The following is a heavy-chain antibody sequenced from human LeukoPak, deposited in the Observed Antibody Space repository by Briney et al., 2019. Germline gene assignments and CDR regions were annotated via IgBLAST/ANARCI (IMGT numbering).Heavy chain of an antibody. CDR3: AKDRHMIVVVTSRYYFDY. D-gene: IGHD3-22*01. CDR2: IRYDGSNK. J-gene: IGHJ4*02. CDR1: GFTFSSYG. Sequence: GGSLRLSCAASGFTFSSYGMHWVRQAPGKGLEWVAFIRYDGSNKYYADSVKGRFTISRDNSKNTLYLQMNSLRAEDTAVYYCAKDRHMIVVVTSRYYFDYWGQGTLVTVSS. V-gene: IGHV3-30*02.